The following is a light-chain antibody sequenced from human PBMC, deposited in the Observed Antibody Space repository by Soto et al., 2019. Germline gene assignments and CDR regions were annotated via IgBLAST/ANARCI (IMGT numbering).Light chain of an antibody. Sequence: DVVMTQSPLSLPITLGQPASISCRSSQSLIHSDGSTYLNWFQQRPGQSPRRLIYEVSDRDSGVPDRFSGSGSGTDFTLKISRVEAEXXXXXXXXXXXXXXWTFGQGTEVEIK. CDR3: XXXXXXXWT. J-gene: IGKJ1*01. V-gene: IGKV2-30*02. CDR2: EVS. CDR1: QSLIHSDGSTY.